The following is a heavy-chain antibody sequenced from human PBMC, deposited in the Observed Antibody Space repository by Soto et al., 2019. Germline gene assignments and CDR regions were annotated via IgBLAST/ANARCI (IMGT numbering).Heavy chain of an antibody. CDR1: GGSFSGYY. V-gene: IGHV4-34*01. CDR3: AKYGDYHGVAY. CDR2: INHRGST. Sequence: PSETLSLTCTVYGGSFSGYYWNWIRQPPGKGLEWIGEINHRGSTNYNPSLKSRVTISVDTSKNQFSLKLSSVTAADTAVYFCAKYGDYHGVAYSGHGTLFTVPS. J-gene: IGHJ4*01. D-gene: IGHD4-17*01.